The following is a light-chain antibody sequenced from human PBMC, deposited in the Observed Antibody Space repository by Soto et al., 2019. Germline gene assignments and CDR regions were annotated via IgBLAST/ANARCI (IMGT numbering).Light chain of an antibody. CDR1: QSLSKS. CDR3: QQRSSWPLT. J-gene: IGKJ4*02. V-gene: IGKV3-11*01. CDR2: GAS. Sequence: EIGLTQSPSTLSLSTGERATLSCRASQSLSKSLVWYQQKPGQAPRLLIDGASNRATGIPARFSGSGSGTDFTLTISSLEPEDFAVYFCQQRSSWPLTFGGGTKVDIK.